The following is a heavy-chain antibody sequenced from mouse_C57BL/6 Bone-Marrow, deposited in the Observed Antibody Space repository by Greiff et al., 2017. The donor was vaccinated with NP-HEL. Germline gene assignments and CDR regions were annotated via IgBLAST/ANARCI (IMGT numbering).Heavy chain of an antibody. Sequence: QVQLQQSGAELVRPGASVTLSCKASGYTFTDYEMHWVKQTPVHGLEWIGAIDPETGGTAYNQKFKGKAILTADKSSSTAYMELLSLTSEDSAVYYCTRYGSSHWYFDVWGTGTTVTVSS. D-gene: IGHD1-1*01. V-gene: IGHV1-15*01. J-gene: IGHJ1*03. CDR1: GYTFTDYE. CDR3: TRYGSSHWYFDV. CDR2: IDPETGGT.